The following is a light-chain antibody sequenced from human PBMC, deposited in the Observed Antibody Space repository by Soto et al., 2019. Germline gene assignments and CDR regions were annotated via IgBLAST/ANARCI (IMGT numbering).Light chain of an antibody. CDR1: ESISSW. CDR2: KAS. Sequence: DIQMTQSPSTLSASVGDRVTITCRASESISSWLAWYQQKPGKAPKLLIYKASSLESGVPPRFSGSGSGTEFTLTISSLQPDDSATYYCQEYNSWRGEWTFGQGTKV. J-gene: IGKJ1*01. V-gene: IGKV1-5*03. CDR3: QEYNSWRGEWT.